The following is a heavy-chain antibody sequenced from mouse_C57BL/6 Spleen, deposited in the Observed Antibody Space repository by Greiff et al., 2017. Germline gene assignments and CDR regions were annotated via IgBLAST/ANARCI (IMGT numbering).Heavy chain of an antibody. Sequence: QVQLQQPGAELVKPGASVKLSCKASGYTFTSYWMHWVKQRPGQGLEWIGMIHPNSGSPNYTGKFKSKATLTVDKSSSTAYMQLSSLTAEDSAVYYRAISNSYYAMDYWGQGTSVTVSS. V-gene: IGHV1-64*01. CDR1: GYTFTSYW. J-gene: IGHJ4*01. CDR3: AISNSYYAMDY. D-gene: IGHD2-5*01. CDR2: IHPNSGSP.